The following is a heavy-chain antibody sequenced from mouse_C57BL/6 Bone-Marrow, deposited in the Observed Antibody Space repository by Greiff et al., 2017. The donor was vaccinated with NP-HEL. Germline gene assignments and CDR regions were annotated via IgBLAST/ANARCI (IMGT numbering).Heavy chain of an antibody. D-gene: IGHD1-1*01. CDR1: GFTFSDYG. Sequence: DVHLVESGGGLVKPGGSLKLSCAASGFTFSDYGMHWVRQAPEKGLEWVAYISSGSSTIYYADTVKGRFTISRDNAKNTLFLQMTSLRSEDTAMYYCARITTVVARGDYWGQGTTLTVSS. V-gene: IGHV5-17*01. J-gene: IGHJ2*01. CDR2: ISSGSSTI. CDR3: ARITTVVARGDY.